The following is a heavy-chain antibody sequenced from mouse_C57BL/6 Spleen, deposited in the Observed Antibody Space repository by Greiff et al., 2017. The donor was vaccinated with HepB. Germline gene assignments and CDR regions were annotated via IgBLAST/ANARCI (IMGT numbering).Heavy chain of an antibody. V-gene: IGHV1-72*01. D-gene: IGHD2-4*01. CDR2: IDPNSGGS. J-gene: IGHJ1*03. CDR3: AREGLRLHFDV. Sequence: QVQLQQPGAELVKPGASVKLSCKASGYTFTSYWMHWVKQRPGRGLEWIGRIDPNSGGSKYNEKFKSKATLTVDKPSSTAYMQLSSLPSEDSAVYYCAREGLRLHFDVWGTGTTVTVSS. CDR1: GYTFTSYW.